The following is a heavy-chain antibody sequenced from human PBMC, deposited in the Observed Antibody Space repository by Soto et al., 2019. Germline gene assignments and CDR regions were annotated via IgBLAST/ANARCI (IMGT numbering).Heavy chain of an antibody. D-gene: IGHD1-26*01. V-gene: IGHV3-23*01. Sequence: VQLLESGGGLVQPGGSLRLSCGASGFTFSSYAMRWVRQAPGKGLEWVSDISGSGDSTYYADSVKGRFTISRDNSKNTLYLQMNSLRAEDTAVYYCARRGSGSYYDYWGQGTLVTVYS. J-gene: IGHJ4*02. CDR1: GFTFSSYA. CDR2: ISGSGDST. CDR3: ARRGSGSYYDY.